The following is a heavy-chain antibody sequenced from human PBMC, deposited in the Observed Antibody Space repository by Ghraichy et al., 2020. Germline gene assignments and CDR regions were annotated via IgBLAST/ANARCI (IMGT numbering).Heavy chain of an antibody. CDR1: GGSISSSSYY. D-gene: IGHD6-6*01. V-gene: IGHV4-39*01. CDR3: ARRNEYSSSSLYYYYYYYMDV. J-gene: IGHJ6*03. CDR2: IYYSGST. Sequence: ESLNISCTVSGGSISSSSYYWGWIRQPPGKGLEWIGSIYYSGSTYYNPSLKSRVTISVDTSKNQFSLKLSSVTAADTAVYYCARRNEYSSSSLYYYYYYYMDVWGKGTTVTVSS.